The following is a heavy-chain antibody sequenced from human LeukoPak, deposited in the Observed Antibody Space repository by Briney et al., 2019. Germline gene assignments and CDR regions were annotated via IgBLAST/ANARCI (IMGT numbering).Heavy chain of an antibody. V-gene: IGHV1-2*02. CDR1: GYTFTGYY. Sequence: GASVKVSCKASGYTFTGYYMHWVRQAPGQGLEWMGWINPNNGGTNYAQNFQGRVTMTRDTSISTAHMELSRLRSDDTAVYYCARDRKQYQLLSWFDPWGQGTLVTVSS. CDR2: INPNNGGT. D-gene: IGHD2-2*01. CDR3: ARDRKQYQLLSWFDP. J-gene: IGHJ5*02.